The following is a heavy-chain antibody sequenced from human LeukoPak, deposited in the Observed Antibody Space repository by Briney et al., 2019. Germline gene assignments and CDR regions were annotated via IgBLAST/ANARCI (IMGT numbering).Heavy chain of an antibody. CDR1: GGSISSSSYY. Sequence: SETLSLTCTVSGGSISSSSYYWGWIRQPPGKGLEWIGSIYYSGSTYYNPSLKSRVTISVDTSKNQFSLKLSSVTAADTAVYYCARRLYYYDSGDFDYWGQGTLVTVSS. V-gene: IGHV4-39*01. D-gene: IGHD3-22*01. CDR2: IYYSGST. J-gene: IGHJ4*02. CDR3: ARRLYYYDSGDFDY.